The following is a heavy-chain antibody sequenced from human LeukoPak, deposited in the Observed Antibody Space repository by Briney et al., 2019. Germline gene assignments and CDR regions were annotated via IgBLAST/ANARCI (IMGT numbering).Heavy chain of an antibody. CDR2: ISSSSTTI. CDR1: GLTFSSYS. J-gene: IGHJ3*02. Sequence: GGSLRLSCAASGLTFSSYSMNWVRQAPGKGLKWVSYISSSSTTIYYADSVKGRFTISRDNAKNSLYLQMNSLRVEDTAVYYCARGGNIGYDYNAFDIWGQGTMVTVSS. D-gene: IGHD3-22*01. V-gene: IGHV3-48*04. CDR3: ARGGNIGYDYNAFDI.